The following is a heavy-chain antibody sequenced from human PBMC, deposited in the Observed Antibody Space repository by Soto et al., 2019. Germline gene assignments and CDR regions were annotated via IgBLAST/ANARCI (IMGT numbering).Heavy chain of an antibody. D-gene: IGHD3-22*01. CDR2: IYPGDSDT. J-gene: IGHJ3*02. CDR3: ARPTYYYDSSGYSPPGAFDI. CDR1: GYSFTSYW. V-gene: IGHV5-51*01. Sequence: PGESLKISCKGSGYSFTSYWIGWVRQMSGKGLEWMGIIYPGDSDTRYSPSFQGQVTISADKSISTAYLQWSSLKASDTAMYYCARPTYYYDSSGYSPPGAFDIWGQGTMVTVSS.